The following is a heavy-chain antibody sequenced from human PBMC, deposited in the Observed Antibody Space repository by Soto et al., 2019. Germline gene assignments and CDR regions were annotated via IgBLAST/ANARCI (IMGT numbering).Heavy chain of an antibody. CDR3: AKAGGLRRYYYYMDV. J-gene: IGHJ6*03. V-gene: IGHV3-30*18. CDR1: GFTFSSYG. CDR2: ISYDGSNK. Sequence: GGSLRLSCAASGFTFSSYGMHWVRQAPGKGLEWVAVISYDGSNKYYADSVKGRFTISRDNSKNTLYLQMNSLRAEDTAVYYCAKAGGLRRYYYYMDVWGKGTTVTVSS. D-gene: IGHD5-12*01.